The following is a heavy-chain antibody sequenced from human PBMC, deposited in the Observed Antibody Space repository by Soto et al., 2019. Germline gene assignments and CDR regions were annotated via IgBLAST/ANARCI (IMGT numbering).Heavy chain of an antibody. CDR2: IYPGDSDT. Sequence: GESLKISCQGFWYNFTNSWIGWVRQMPGKGLEWMGIIYPGDSDTRCSPSFQGQVTISADKSISTAFLHWSSLKASDTAMYYCATHTDTSGQAPGGRWGQGTRVTVSS. CDR1: WYNFTNSW. D-gene: IGHD6-19*01. V-gene: IGHV5-51*01. J-gene: IGHJ4*02. CDR3: ATHTDTSGQAPGGR.